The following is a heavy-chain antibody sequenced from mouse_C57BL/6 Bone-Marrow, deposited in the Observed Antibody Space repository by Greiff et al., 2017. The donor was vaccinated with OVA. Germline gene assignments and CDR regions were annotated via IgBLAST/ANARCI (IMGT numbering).Heavy chain of an antibody. J-gene: IGHJ4*01. V-gene: IGHV14-3*01. D-gene: IGHD1-1*01. CDR3: ARGNFVSILYAMDY. Sequence: VQLQQSVAELVRPGASVKLSCTASGFNIKNTYMHWVKQRPEQGLEWIGRIDPANDNTKYAPKFQGKATMTADTSSNTAYLQLSSLSSEDTAVYCCARGNFVSILYAMDYWGQGTSVTVSS. CDR1: GFNIKNTY. CDR2: IDPANDNT.